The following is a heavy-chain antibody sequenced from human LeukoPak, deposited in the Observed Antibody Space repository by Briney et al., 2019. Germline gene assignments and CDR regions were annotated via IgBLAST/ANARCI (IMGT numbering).Heavy chain of an antibody. J-gene: IGHJ5*02. CDR3: ARDPGAYYDSSGYLNWFDP. CDR1: GGSITTRSYY. CDR2: MHHSGST. D-gene: IGHD3-22*01. Sequence: SETLSLTCTVSGGSITTRSYYWGWIRQPPGKGLEWIGSMHHSGSTYYNPSLKSRVTTSVDTSKNQFSLKLSSMTAADTAVYYCARDPGAYYDSSGYLNWFDPWGQGTLVTVSS. V-gene: IGHV4-39*07.